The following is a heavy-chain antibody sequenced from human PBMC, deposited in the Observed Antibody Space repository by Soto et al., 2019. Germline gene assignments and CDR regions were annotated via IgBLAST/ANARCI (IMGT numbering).Heavy chain of an antibody. CDR2: IKEDGSAA. V-gene: IGHV3-7*03. CDR1: EFSISPYW. CDR3: VSDGDVCSGADCFRHFKH. D-gene: IGHD6-19*01. J-gene: IGHJ1*01. Sequence: EVQLVESGGDLVQPGGSLRLSCVASEFSISPYWMSWVRQAPGKGLEWVANIKEDGSAARYVDSARDRFLISRDNTKNSLYLHVNNLSAEDTAIYYCVSDGDVCSGADCFRHFKHWGRGTRVTGSS.